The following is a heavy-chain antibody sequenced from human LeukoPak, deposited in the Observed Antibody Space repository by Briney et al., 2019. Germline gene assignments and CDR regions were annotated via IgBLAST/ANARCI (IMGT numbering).Heavy chain of an antibody. CDR1: GFTFSSYG. CDR3: ARYSSSRYLGIYYYYYGMDV. J-gene: IGHJ6*02. Sequence: GGSLRLSCAASGFTFSSYGMHWVRQAPGKGLEWVAVISYDGSNKYYADSVKGRFTISRDNSKNTLYLQMNSLRAEDTAVYYCARYSSSRYLGIYYYYYGMDVWGQGTTVTVSS. V-gene: IGHV3-30*03. D-gene: IGHD6-13*01. CDR2: ISYDGSNK.